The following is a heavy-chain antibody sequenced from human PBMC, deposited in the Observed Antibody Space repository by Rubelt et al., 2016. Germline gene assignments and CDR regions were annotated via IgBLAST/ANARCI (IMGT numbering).Heavy chain of an antibody. CDR3: ARDMTGTTTDY. CDR2: INPNSGGI. V-gene: IGHV1-2*06. CDR1: GYTFTGYY. Sequence: QVQLVQSGAEVKKPGASVKVSCKASGYTFTGYYMHWVRQAPGQGIEWMGRINPNSGGINYAQKFQGRVPMTRDTFISTAYMELSRLRSDDTAVYYCARDMTGTTTDYWGQGTLVTVSS. D-gene: IGHD1-7*01. J-gene: IGHJ4*02.